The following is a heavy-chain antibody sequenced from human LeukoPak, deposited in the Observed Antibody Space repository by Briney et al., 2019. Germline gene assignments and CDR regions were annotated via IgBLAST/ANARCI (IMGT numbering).Heavy chain of an antibody. CDR3: ARGGGEQLVRPYYYYYMDV. V-gene: IGHV1-8*03. J-gene: IGHJ6*03. CDR2: MNPNSGNT. CDR1: GYTFTSYD. Sequence: GASVKVSCKASGYTFTSYDINWVRQATGQGLEWMGWMNPNSGNTGYAQKFQGRVTITRNTSISTAYMELSSLRSEDTAVYYCARGGGEQLVRPYYYYYMDVWGKGTTVTVSS. D-gene: IGHD6-6*01.